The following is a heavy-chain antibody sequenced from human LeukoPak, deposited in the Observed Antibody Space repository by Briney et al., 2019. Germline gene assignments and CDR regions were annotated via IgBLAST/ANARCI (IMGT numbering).Heavy chain of an antibody. V-gene: IGHV1-46*01. D-gene: IGHD3-22*01. J-gene: IGHJ6*03. Sequence: ASVKVSCKASGYTFTSYYMHWVRQAPGQGLEWMGIINPSGGSTSYAQKFQGRVTMTRDTSTSTVYMELSSLRSEDTAVYYCARDYYDSSGYYVDYYYMDVWGKGTTVTVSS. CDR2: INPSGGST. CDR3: ARDYYDSSGYYVDYYYMDV. CDR1: GYTFTSYY.